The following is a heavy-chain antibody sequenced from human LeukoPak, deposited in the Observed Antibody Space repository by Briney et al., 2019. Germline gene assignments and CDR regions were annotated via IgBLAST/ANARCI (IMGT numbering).Heavy chain of an antibody. CDR2: ISSSSSTI. Sequence: PGGALRLSSAAPGFTSSTNGRNWVRHAPGKGLEWVSYISSSSSTITYADSVRGRFTISRDNVKNSLHLQMNSLRAEDTAVYYCARESPAFDFWGQGTLVTVSS. V-gene: IGHV3-48*01. CDR3: ARESPAFDF. CDR1: GFTSSTNG. J-gene: IGHJ4*02.